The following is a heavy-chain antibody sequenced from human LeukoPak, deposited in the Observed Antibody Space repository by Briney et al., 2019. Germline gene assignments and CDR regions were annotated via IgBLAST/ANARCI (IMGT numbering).Heavy chain of an antibody. V-gene: IGHV1-2*02. Sequence: ASVKVSCKASGYTFTGYYMHWVRQAPGQGLEWMGWINPNSGGTNYAQEFQGRVTMTRDTSISTAYMELSRLRSDDTAVYYCASPAASLASRYYYYYMDVWGKGTTVTVSS. CDR2: INPNSGGT. CDR1: GYTFTGYY. J-gene: IGHJ6*03. CDR3: ASPAASLASRYYYYYMDV. D-gene: IGHD6-25*01.